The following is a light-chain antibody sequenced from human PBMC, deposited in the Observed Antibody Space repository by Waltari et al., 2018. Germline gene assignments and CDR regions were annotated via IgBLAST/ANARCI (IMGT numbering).Light chain of an antibody. CDR2: GGS. V-gene: IGKV3-15*01. J-gene: IGKJ1*01. CDR1: QNVGNN. Sequence: EIVMTQSPATLSVFPGERATLSCRASQNVGNNLAWYQQKPGQAPRLLIYGGSTRATGIAARFSGSGYGTEFTLTISSLQSDDFAFYYCQQYNNWPPWTFGPGTKVEV. CDR3: QQYNNWPPWT.